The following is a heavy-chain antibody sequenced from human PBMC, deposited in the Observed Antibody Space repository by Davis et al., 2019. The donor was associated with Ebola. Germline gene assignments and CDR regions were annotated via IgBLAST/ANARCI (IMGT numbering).Heavy chain of an antibody. CDR3: AKGEAWDSYYYGMDV. D-gene: IGHD1-26*01. CDR1: GFTFSSYA. J-gene: IGHJ6*02. Sequence: GESLKISCAASGFTFSSYAMSWVRQAPEKGLEWVSAISGSGGSTYYADSVKGRFTISRDNSKNTLYLQMNSLRAEDTAVYYCAKGEAWDSYYYGMDVWGQGTTVTVSS. CDR2: ISGSGGST. V-gene: IGHV3-23*01.